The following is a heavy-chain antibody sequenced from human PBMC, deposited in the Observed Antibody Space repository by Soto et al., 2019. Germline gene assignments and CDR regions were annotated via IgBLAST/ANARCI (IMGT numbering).Heavy chain of an antibody. V-gene: IGHV3-48*03. CDR3: ASDGEYYYDSSGYYY. CDR1: GFTFSSYE. Sequence: GGSLRLSCAASGFTFSSYEMNWVRQAPGKGLEWVSYISSSGSTIYYADSVKGRFTISRDNAKNSLYLQMNSLRAEDTAVYYCASDGEYYYDSSGYYYWGQGTLVTVSS. J-gene: IGHJ4*02. D-gene: IGHD3-22*01. CDR2: ISSSGSTI.